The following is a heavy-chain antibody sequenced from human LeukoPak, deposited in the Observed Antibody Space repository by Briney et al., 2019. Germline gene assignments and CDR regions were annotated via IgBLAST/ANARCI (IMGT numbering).Heavy chain of an antibody. Sequence: SETLSLTCTVSGGSISSGGYYWSWIRQHPGKGLEWIGYIYYSGSTYYNPSLKSRVTISVDTSKNQFSLKLSSVTAEDTAVYYCAKGQRWLQLGYFDYWGQGTLVTVSS. CDR2: IYYSGST. V-gene: IGHV4-31*03. J-gene: IGHJ4*02. CDR1: GGSISSGGYY. CDR3: AKGQRWLQLGYFDY. D-gene: IGHD5-24*01.